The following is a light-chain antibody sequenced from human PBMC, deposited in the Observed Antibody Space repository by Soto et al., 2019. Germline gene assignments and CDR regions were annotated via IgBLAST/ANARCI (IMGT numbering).Light chain of an antibody. CDR3: QQYSSAPRT. CDR2: DAS. J-gene: IGKJ1*01. CDR1: QSVSSNY. V-gene: IGKV3-20*01. Sequence: EIVLTQSPGTLSLSPGERATLSCRASQSVSSNYLAWYQQKPGQAPRPLIYDASSRAAGTPDRFSGSGSGTDFTLTISRLEPEDFAVYYCQQYSSAPRTFGQGTKVDIK.